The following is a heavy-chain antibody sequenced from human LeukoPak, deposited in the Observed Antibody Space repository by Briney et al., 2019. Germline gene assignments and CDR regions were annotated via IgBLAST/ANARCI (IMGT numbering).Heavy chain of an antibody. Sequence: GGSLRLSCAASGFTFSNAWMSWVRQAPGKGLEWVAVISYDGSNKYYADSVKGRFTISRDNSKNTLYLQMNSLRAEDTAVYYCAKARERYCSGGSCYLADYWGQGTLVTVSS. J-gene: IGHJ4*02. CDR1: GFTFSNAW. CDR3: AKARERYCSGGSCYLADY. D-gene: IGHD2-15*01. V-gene: IGHV3-30*18. CDR2: ISYDGSNK.